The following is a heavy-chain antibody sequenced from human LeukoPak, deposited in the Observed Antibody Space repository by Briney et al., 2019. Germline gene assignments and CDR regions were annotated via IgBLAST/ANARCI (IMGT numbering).Heavy chain of an antibody. CDR2: ISAYNGKT. D-gene: IGHD6-13*01. V-gene: IGHV1-18*01. Sequence: GASVKVSCKASGYTFTNYGINWVRQAPGQGLEWMGWISAYNGKTNYEQKLQGRVTMTRDTSTSTAYMELRSLRSDDTAVYYCARVGKAAAGTLRDKNYYYYMDVWGKGTTVTISS. CDR1: GYTFTNYG. CDR3: ARVGKAAAGTLRDKNYYYYMDV. J-gene: IGHJ6*03.